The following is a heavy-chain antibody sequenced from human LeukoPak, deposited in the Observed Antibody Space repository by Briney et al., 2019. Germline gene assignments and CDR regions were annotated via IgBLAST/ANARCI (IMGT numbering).Heavy chain of an antibody. J-gene: IGHJ6*02. V-gene: IGHV3-20*04. Sequence: PGGSLTLSCAAPGFTFDDYGMSWVRPAPGKGLEWVSGINWNGGSTGYADSVKGRFTISRDNAKNSLYLQMNSLRAEDTALYYCARGRYSSSINSMDVWGQGTTVTVSS. CDR1: GFTFDDYG. CDR3: ARGRYSSSINSMDV. CDR2: INWNGGST. D-gene: IGHD6-6*01.